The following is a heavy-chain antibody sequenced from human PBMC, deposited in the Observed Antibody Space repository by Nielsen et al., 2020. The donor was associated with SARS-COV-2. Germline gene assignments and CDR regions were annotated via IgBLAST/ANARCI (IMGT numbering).Heavy chain of an antibody. J-gene: IGHJ6*03. Sequence: SETLFLTCAVSGESFSGYYQWSWIRPPPGKGLEWIGEISHSGTTNYNPSLKSRVTISVDTSKNQFSLKLSSVTAADTAVYYCARGLYYMDVWGKGTTVTVSS. CDR1: GESFSGYY. CDR3: ARGLYYMDV. CDR2: ISHSGTT. V-gene: IGHV4-34*01.